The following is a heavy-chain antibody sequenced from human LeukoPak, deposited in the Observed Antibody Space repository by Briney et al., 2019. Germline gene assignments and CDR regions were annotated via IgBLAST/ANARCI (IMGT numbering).Heavy chain of an antibody. D-gene: IGHD3-16*01. CDR3: AGGQGGYMDV. Sequence: GASVKVSCKASGYTFTRYGISWVRQAPGQGLEWMGWISAYNGNTNYAQKLQGRVTVTTDTSTSTAYMELRSLRSDDTAVYYWAGGQGGYMDVWGKGTTVTVSS. CDR2: ISAYNGNT. V-gene: IGHV1-18*01. J-gene: IGHJ6*03. CDR1: GYTFTRYG.